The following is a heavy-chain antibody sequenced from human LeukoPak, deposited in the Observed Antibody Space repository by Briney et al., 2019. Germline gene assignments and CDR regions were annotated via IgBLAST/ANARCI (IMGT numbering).Heavy chain of an antibody. CDR3: ARVFDYYDSSGDSVLDAFDI. CDR1: GVTISSNY. Sequence: GGSLRLSCAASGVTISSNYMSWVRQAPGKGLEWVSVIYSGGSTYYADSVKGRYTISRGNSKNTLYLQMNSLRAEDTSVYYCARVFDYYDSSGDSVLDAFDIWGQGTMVTVSS. J-gene: IGHJ3*02. D-gene: IGHD3-22*01. V-gene: IGHV3-53*01. CDR2: IYSGGST.